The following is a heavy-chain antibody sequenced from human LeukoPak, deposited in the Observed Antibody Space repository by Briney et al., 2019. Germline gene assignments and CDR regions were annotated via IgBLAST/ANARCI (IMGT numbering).Heavy chain of an antibody. V-gene: IGHV3-66*02. J-gene: IGHJ5*02. CDR3: ARAALEGFPSDASGWNWFDP. CDR1: GFTVSSSS. D-gene: IGHD6-19*01. Sequence: GGSRRLSWVASGFTVSSSSMGWVGRAPGQGLGWAPIFYNGHNTYYTDSVKGRFIISRDYSKNTLFLQMNSLRPEDTAVYYCARAALEGFPSDASGWNWFDPWGQGTLVTVSS. CDR2: FYNGHNT.